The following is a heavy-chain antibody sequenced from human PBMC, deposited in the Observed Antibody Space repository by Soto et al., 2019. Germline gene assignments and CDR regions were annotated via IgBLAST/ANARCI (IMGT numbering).Heavy chain of an antibody. CDR1: GFTFSDYY. J-gene: IGHJ4*02. CDR3: AASIAARARADY. Sequence: GWSLRLSCAASGFTFSDYYMSWIRQAPGKGLEWVSYISSSGSTIYYADSVKGRFTISRDNAKNSLYLQMNSLRAEDTAVYYCAASIAARARADYWGQGTLVTVSS. CDR2: ISSSGSTI. V-gene: IGHV3-11*01. D-gene: IGHD6-6*01.